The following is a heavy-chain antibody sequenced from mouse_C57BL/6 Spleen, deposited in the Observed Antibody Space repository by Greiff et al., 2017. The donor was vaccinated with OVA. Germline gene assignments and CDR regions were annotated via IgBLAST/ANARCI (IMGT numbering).Heavy chain of an antibody. CDR3: ARSGGTGTWYFDV. CDR1: GYTFTSYW. D-gene: IGHD4-1*01. Sequence: QVQLQQPGAELVKPGASVNLSCKASGYTFTSYWMHWVKQRPGQGLEWIGMIHPNSGSTNYNEKFKSKATLTVDKSSSTAYMQLSSLTSEDSAVYYCARSGGTGTWYFDVWGTGTTVTVSS. V-gene: IGHV1-64*01. CDR2: IHPNSGST. J-gene: IGHJ1*03.